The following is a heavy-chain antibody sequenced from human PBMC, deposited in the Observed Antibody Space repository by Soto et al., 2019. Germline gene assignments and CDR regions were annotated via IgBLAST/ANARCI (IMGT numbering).Heavy chain of an antibody. J-gene: IGHJ4*02. Sequence: GGSLRLSCSASGFTFSSYAMHWVRQAPGKGLEYVSAISSNGGSTYYADSVKGRFTISRDNSKNTLYLQMSSLRAEDTAVYYCVKIGSTVTSIGGDFDYWGQGTLVTVSS. CDR1: GFTFSSYA. CDR2: ISSNGGST. V-gene: IGHV3-64D*08. D-gene: IGHD4-4*01. CDR3: VKIGSTVTSIGGDFDY.